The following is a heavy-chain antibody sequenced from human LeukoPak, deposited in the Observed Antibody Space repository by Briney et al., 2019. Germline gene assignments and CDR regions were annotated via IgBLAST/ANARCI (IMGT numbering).Heavy chain of an antibody. Sequence: SVKVSCKASGGTFSSYAISWVRQAPGQGLEWMGGIIPIFGTANYAQKFQGRVTITADKSTSTAYMELSSLRSEDTAVYYCALPVPGSMERHYAFYIWGQGTMVTVSS. J-gene: IGHJ3*02. V-gene: IGHV1-69*06. D-gene: IGHD2-2*01. CDR2: IIPIFGTA. CDR3: ALPVPGSMERHYAFYI. CDR1: GGTFSSYA.